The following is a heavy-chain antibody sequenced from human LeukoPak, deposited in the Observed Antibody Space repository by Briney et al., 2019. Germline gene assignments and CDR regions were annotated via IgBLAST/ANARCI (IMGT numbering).Heavy chain of an antibody. CDR3: AKGYNYGPFDY. D-gene: IGHD5-18*01. CDR1: RDFINNGGYY. J-gene: IGHJ4*02. V-gene: IGHV4-31*03. CDR2: IHYSGST. Sequence: KASETLSLTCSVSRDFINNGGYYWSWIRQHPGKGLEWIGYIHYSGSTYYNPSLKGRVTIWIDTSKSQFTLKVSSVTAADTAVYYCAKGYNYGPFDYWGQGTLVTASS.